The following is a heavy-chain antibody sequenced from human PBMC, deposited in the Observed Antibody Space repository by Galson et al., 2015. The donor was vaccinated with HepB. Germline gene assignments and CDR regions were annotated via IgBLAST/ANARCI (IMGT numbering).Heavy chain of an antibody. V-gene: IGHV3-30*03. CDR3: ARAAEWLSDPYYYYMDV. J-gene: IGHJ6*03. D-gene: IGHD3-3*01. Sequence: SLRLSCAASGFTFSSYGMHWVRQAPGKGLEWVAVISYDGSNKYYADSVKGRFTISRDNSKSTLYLQMNSLRAEDTAVYYCARAAEWLSDPYYYYMDVWGKGTTVTVSS. CDR1: GFTFSSYG. CDR2: ISYDGSNK.